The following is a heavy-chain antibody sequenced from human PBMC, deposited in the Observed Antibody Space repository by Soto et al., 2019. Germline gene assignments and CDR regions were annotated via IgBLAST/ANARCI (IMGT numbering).Heavy chain of an antibody. CDR3: ARKATYFDY. Sequence: SWVRQAPGKGLEWVSVIYSGGSTYYADSVKGRFTISRDNSKNTLYLQMNSLRAEDTAVYYCARKATYFDYWGQGTLVTVSS. V-gene: IGHV3-53*01. CDR2: IYSGGST. D-gene: IGHD5-12*01. J-gene: IGHJ4*02.